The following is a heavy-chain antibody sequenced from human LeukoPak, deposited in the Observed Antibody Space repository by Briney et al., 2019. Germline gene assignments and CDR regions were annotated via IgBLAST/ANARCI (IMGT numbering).Heavy chain of an antibody. Sequence: PSETLSLTCTVSGGSISSYYWSWIRQPPGKGLEWIGYIYYSGSTNYNPSLKSRVTMSVDTSSNQFSLKLSSVTAADTAVYYCAREMWSAAATTYDWFDPWGQGTLVTVSS. V-gene: IGHV4-59*12. J-gene: IGHJ5*02. CDR3: AREMWSAAATTYDWFDP. CDR1: GGSISSYY. D-gene: IGHD6-13*01. CDR2: IYYSGST.